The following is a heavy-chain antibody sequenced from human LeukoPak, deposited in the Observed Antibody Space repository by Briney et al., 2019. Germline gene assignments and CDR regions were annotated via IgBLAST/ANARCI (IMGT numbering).Heavy chain of an antibody. Sequence: ASVKVSCKSCGFTFSSYAISWVRQAPGQGLEWVGGIIPIFGTANYAQKFQGRVTITTDESTRTAYMELSSLISEDTAVYYCARGLLDYYYYMDVWGKGTTVTVS. J-gene: IGHJ6*03. CDR3: ARGLLDYYYYMDV. CDR1: GFTFSSYA. D-gene: IGHD2-15*01. CDR2: IIPIFGTA. V-gene: IGHV1-69*05.